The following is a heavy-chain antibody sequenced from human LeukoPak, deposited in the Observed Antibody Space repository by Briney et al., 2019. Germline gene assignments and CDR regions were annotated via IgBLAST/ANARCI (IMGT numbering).Heavy chain of an antibody. CDR1: GYSISSGYY. D-gene: IGHD3/OR15-3a*01. CDR3: ARAQGNGLIDF. CDR2: IYHSGST. Sequence: PSETLSLTCTVSGYSISSGYYWGWIRQPPGKGLEWIGSIYHSGSTYYNPSLKSRVTISLDTSRSQFSLRLSSVTAADTADYYCARAQGNGLIDFWGQGTLVTVSS. V-gene: IGHV4-38-2*02. J-gene: IGHJ4*02.